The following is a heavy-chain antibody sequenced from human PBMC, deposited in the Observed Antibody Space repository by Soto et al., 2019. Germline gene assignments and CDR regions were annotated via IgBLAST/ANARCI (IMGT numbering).Heavy chain of an antibody. CDR3: AAGEASSRNLAPYYLDF. CDR2: IHYSGTT. Sequence: SETLSLTCTVSGGSMRNYSWTWIRQPPGKGLEWIGYIHYSGTTSFFPSYNPSLRSRVTISEDTSKNQFSLKLLSVTTADTAVYFCAAGEASSRNLAPYYLDFWGQGTLVTVSS. D-gene: IGHD6-13*01. J-gene: IGHJ4*02. CDR1: GGSMRNYS. V-gene: IGHV4-59*01.